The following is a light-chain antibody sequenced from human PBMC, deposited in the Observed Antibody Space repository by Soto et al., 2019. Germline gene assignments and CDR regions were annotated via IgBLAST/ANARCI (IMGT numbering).Light chain of an antibody. J-gene: IGLJ1*01. CDR1: SSDVGTYNR. V-gene: IGLV2-18*02. CDR2: EVS. CDR3: SSYTSSSTYV. Sequence: QSVLTQPPSVSGSPGQSVTISCTGTSSDVGTYNRVSWYQQPPGTAPKLMIYEVSNRPSGVPDRFSGSKSGNTASLTISGLQDEDEADYYCSSYTSSSTYVFGTGTKVT.